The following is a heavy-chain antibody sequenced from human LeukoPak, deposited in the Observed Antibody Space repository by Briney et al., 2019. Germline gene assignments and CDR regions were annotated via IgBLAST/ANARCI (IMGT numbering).Heavy chain of an antibody. D-gene: IGHD3-10*01. CDR1: GYSFTNYW. Sequence: GESLKISRKGSGYSFTNYWIGWVRQMPGKGLEWMGIIYPDNSDTRYSPSFQGQVTISADKSISTAYLQWSSLKASDTAMYYCARQGYYYGSGSLDRFDPWGQGTLVTVSS. J-gene: IGHJ5*02. V-gene: IGHV5-51*01. CDR3: ARQGYYYGSGSLDRFDP. CDR2: IYPDNSDT.